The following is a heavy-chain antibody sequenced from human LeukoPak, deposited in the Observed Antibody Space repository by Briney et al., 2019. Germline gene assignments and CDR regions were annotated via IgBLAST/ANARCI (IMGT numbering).Heavy chain of an antibody. D-gene: IGHD3-10*01. Sequence: SETLSLTCTVSGGSISSGDYYWSWIRQPPGKGLEWIGYIYYSGSTYYNPSLKSRVTISVDTSKNQFSLKLSSVTAADTAVYYCARGLLWFGELLSNWFDPWGQGTLVTVSS. CDR1: GGSISSGDYY. CDR3: ARGLLWFGELLSNWFDP. J-gene: IGHJ5*02. CDR2: IYYSGST. V-gene: IGHV4-30-4*01.